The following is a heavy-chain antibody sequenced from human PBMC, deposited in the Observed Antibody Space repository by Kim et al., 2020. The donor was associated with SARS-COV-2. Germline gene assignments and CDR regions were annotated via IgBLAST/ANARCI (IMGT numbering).Heavy chain of an antibody. J-gene: IGHJ5*02. CDR2: IYHSGST. Sequence: SETLSLTCTVSGYSISSGYYWGWIRQPPGKGLEWIGSIYHSGSTYYNPSLKSRVTISVDTSKNQFSLKLSSVTAADTAVYYCARSIVLMVYAKTNWFDPWGQGTLVTVSS. V-gene: IGHV4-38-2*02. D-gene: IGHD2-8*01. CDR3: ARSIVLMVYAKTNWFDP. CDR1: GYSISSGYY.